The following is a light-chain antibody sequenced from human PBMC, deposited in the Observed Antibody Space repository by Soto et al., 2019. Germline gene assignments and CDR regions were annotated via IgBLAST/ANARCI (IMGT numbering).Light chain of an antibody. J-gene: IGKJ1*01. Sequence: DIQMTQSPSSLSASVGDRVTITCRARQSISSYLNWYQQKPGKAPKLLIYAASSLQSGVPSRFSGSGSGTDFTLTISRLQHEDFATYYCQQSYSTPPCTFGQGTKVEIK. CDR3: QQSYSTPPCT. CDR2: AAS. CDR1: QSISSY. V-gene: IGKV1-39*01.